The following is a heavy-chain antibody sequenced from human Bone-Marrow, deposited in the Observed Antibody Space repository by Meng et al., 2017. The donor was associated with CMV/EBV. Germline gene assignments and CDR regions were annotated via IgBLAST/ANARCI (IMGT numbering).Heavy chain of an antibody. D-gene: IGHD1-26*01. CDR3: ARGLEENLGWEMGY. Sequence: EVQLVESXGGLVQPGXSLRLSXTVSGFTLRSYWMHWVRQAPGKGLEWVSRIHVDGRGISYADSVKGRFTISKDDARNSLHLQMNSLRVEDTAVYYCARGLEENLGWEMGYWGQGTLVTVSS. J-gene: IGHJ4*02. V-gene: IGHV3-74*01. CDR2: IHVDGRGI. CDR1: GFTLRSYW.